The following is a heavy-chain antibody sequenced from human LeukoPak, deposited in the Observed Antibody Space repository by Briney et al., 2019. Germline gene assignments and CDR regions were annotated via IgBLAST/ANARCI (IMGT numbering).Heavy chain of an antibody. CDR3: ARGLRIINGLDV. V-gene: IGHV1-2*02. Sequence: ASVKVSCEASGYTLRDYYIYWVRQAPGQGLEWLGWLNPHSGGTNYAQKFQGRVTLTSDTSISTAYMELTPLTSDDTAIYYCARGLRIINGLDVWGHGTTVIVSS. CDR1: GYTLRDYY. CDR2: LNPHSGGT. D-gene: IGHD2-15*01. J-gene: IGHJ6*02.